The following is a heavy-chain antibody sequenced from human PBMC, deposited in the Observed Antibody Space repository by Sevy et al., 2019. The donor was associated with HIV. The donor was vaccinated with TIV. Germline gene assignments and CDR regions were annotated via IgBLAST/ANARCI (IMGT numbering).Heavy chain of an antibody. CDR3: AAGRNWNYIVGY. J-gene: IGHJ4*02. CDR1: GGTFSSYA. D-gene: IGHD1-7*01. Sequence: ASVKVSCRASGGTFSSYAISWVRQAPGQGLEWVGGIIPIYATTIYAQSFQGRLTITADDSTDIVYMELTSLRSEDTAVYYCAAGRNWNYIVGYWGRGTLVTVSS. CDR2: IIPIYATT. V-gene: IGHV1-69*13.